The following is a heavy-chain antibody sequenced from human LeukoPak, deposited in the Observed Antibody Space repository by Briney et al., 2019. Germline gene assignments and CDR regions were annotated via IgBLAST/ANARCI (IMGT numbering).Heavy chain of an antibody. V-gene: IGHV4-30-2*01. CDR3: ARETRYCSGGSCYSGMDV. Sequence: SETLSLTCAVSGDSISSDGYSWSWIRQPPGKGLEWIGYIYHSGSTYYTPSLKSRVTISVDRSKNQFSLKLSSVTAADTAAYYCARETRYCSGGSCYSGMDVWGQGTTATVSS. D-gene: IGHD2-15*01. CDR2: IYHSGST. J-gene: IGHJ6*02. CDR1: GDSISSDGYS.